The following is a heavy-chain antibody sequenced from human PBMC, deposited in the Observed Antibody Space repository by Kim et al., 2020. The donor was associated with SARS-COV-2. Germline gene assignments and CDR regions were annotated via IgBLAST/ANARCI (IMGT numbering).Heavy chain of an antibody. D-gene: IGHD3-16*01. CDR2: SGGTT. CDR3: AKGGVDP. Sequence: SGGTTYYAGAVKGRFTIARDNPKNTLYLQMNSLRVEDTAVYYCAKGGVDPWGQGTLVTVSS. J-gene: IGHJ5*02. V-gene: IGHV3-23*01.